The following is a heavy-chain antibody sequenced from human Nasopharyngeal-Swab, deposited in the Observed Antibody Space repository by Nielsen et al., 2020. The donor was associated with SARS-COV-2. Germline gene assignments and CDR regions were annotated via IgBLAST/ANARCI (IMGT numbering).Heavy chain of an antibody. CDR1: GYTFTSYG. J-gene: IGHJ4*02. V-gene: IGHV1-18*01. D-gene: IGHD5-18*01. CDR2: ISAYNGNT. Sequence: ASVKVSCKASGYTFTSYGISWVRQAPGQGLEGMGWISAYNGNTNYAQKLQGRVTMTTDTSTSTAYMELRSLRSDDTAVYYCARDFRDTAMDLPDYWGQGTLVTVSS. CDR3: ARDFRDTAMDLPDY.